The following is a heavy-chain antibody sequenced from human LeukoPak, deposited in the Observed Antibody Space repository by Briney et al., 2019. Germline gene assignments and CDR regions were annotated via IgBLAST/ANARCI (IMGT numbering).Heavy chain of an antibody. D-gene: IGHD3-9*01. J-gene: IGHJ4*02. CDR2: ISGSGGST. CDR3: AKDRKMLLRYFDCFDY. CDR1: GFTFSSYA. V-gene: IGHV3-23*01. Sequence: PGGSLRLSCAASGFTFSSYAMNWVRQAPGKGLEWVSTISGSGGSTDYADSVKGRFTISRDNSKNTLYRQMNSLRAEDTAVYYCAKDRKMLLRYFDCFDYWGQGTLVTVSS.